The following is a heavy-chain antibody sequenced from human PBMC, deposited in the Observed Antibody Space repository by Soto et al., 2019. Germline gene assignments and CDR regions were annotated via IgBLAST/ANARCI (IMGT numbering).Heavy chain of an antibody. D-gene: IGHD2-21*01. CDR3: ARLGWGNGDSDY. V-gene: IGHV4-39*01. CDR1: GGSISKSNYF. Sequence: SENPVPTCTVSGGSISKSNYFWGWIRQAPGKGLEWIASILYSGTTSYNSSLKSRVAISVDTSKNQFSLKLNSVTAADTAVYYCARLGWGNGDSDYWGQGTLVTVSS. CDR2: ILYSGTT. J-gene: IGHJ4*02.